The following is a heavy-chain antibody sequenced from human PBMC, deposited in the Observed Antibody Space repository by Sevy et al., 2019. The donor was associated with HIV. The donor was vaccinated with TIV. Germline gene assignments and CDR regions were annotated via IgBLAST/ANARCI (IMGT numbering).Heavy chain of an antibody. CDR3: ATHAGIAAAGRVFDY. CDR1: GFTFSDHY. J-gene: IGHJ4*02. D-gene: IGHD6-13*01. Sequence: GGSLRLSCVASGFTFSDHYMEWVRQAPGKGLEWVGRTRNKADGYTTEYAASVKGRFTISRDESKNSLYVQMNRLKDEDTAGYYWATHAGIAAAGRVFDYWGQGTLVTVSS. V-gene: IGHV3-72*01. CDR2: TRNKADGYTT.